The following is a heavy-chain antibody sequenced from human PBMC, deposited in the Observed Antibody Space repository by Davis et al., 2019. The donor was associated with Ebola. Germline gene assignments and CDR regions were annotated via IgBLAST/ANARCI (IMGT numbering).Heavy chain of an antibody. V-gene: IGHV3-7*01. CDR3: AKYRGLDVYSGMDV. J-gene: IGHJ6*04. CDR1: GFTFSSYW. Sequence: GESLKISCAASGFTFSSYWMSWVRQAPGKGLEWVANIKQDGSEKYYVESVKGRFTISRDNAKNSLYLQMNSLRAEDTAVYYCAKYRGLDVYSGMDVWGKGTTVTVSS. CDR2: IKQDGSEK. D-gene: IGHD5-12*01.